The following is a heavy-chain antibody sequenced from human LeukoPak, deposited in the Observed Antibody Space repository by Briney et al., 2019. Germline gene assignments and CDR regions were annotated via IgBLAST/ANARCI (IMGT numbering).Heavy chain of an antibody. CDR1: GGSISSYY. V-gene: IGHV4-59*01. CDR2: ISDSGST. D-gene: IGHD6-19*01. J-gene: IGHJ4*02. Sequence: SETLSLTCTVSGGSISSYYWSWLRQPPGRGLEWIAYISDSGSTNYNPSLKSRVTISMDTSQKQFSLKLNSVTAADTAVYYCARGAGWYSHWGQGTLVTVSS. CDR3: ARGAGWYSH.